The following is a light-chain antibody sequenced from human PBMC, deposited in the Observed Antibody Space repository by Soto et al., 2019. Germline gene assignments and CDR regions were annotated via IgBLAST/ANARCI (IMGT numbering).Light chain of an antibody. CDR3: SSYAGSSNV. V-gene: IGLV2-8*01. J-gene: IGLJ1*01. CDR1: SSDVGGYNY. CDR2: EVN. Sequence: LTQPPSASGSPGQSVAISCTGTSSDVGGYNYVSWYQQHPGKAPKLMIYEVNKRPSGVPDRFSGSKSGNTASLAVSGLQAEDEADYYCSSYAGSSNVFGTGTKVTVL.